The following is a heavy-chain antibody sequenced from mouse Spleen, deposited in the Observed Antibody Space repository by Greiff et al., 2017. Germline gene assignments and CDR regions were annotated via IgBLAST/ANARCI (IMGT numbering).Heavy chain of an antibody. CDR3: ARGGDWDDAMDY. CDR2: ISDGGSYT. V-gene: IGHV5-4*02. D-gene: IGHD4-1*01. Sequence: EVKLMESGGGLVKPGGSLKLSCAASGFTFSDYYMYWVRQTPEKRLEWVATISDGGSYTYYPDSVKGRFTISRDNAKNNLYLQMSSLKSEDTAMYYCARGGDWDDAMDYWGQGTSVTVSS. J-gene: IGHJ4*01. CDR1: GFTFSDYY.